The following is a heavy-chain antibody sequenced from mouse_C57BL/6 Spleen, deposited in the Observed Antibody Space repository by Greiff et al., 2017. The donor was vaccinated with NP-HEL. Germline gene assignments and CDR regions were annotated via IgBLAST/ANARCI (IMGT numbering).Heavy chain of an antibody. CDR1: GYAFSSSW. V-gene: IGHV1-82*01. CDR2: IYPGDGDT. D-gene: IGHD2-4*01. CDR3: ARCEDYGRYYYAMDY. J-gene: IGHJ4*01. Sequence: QVQLQQSGPELVKPGASVKISCKASGYAFSSSWMNWVKQRPGKGLEWIGRIYPGDGDTNYNGKFKGKATLTADKSSSTAYMQLSSLTSEDSAVYFCARCEDYGRYYYAMDYWGQGTSVTVSS.